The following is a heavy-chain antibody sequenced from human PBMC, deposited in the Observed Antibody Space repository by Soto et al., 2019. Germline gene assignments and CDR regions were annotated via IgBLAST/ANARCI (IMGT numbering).Heavy chain of an antibody. J-gene: IGHJ4*02. CDR3: ARHGGPSRTGTGFGY. D-gene: IGHD1-1*01. CDR1: GVSISSSSYL. Sequence: SETLSLTCTVSGVSISSSSYLWGWIRQPPGKGLEWIGSIYYSGSTYYNPSLNSRATISLDTSKNQFSLKLSSVTAADTAVYYCARHGGPSRTGTGFGYWGQGTQVTVSS. CDR2: IYYSGST. V-gene: IGHV4-39*01.